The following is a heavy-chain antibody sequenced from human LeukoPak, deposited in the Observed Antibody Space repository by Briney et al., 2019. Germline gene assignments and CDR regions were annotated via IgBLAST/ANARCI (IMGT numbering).Heavy chain of an antibody. CDR3: ARDVLGYSYGYLDY. V-gene: IGHV4-39*02. Sequence: SETLSLTCTVTGGSISSSSYYWGWIRQPPGKGLEWIGSIYYSGSTYYNPSLKSRVTISVDTSKNQFSLKLSSVTAADTAVYYCARDVLGYSYGYLDYWGQGTLVTVSS. CDR2: IYYSGST. CDR1: GGSISSSSYY. D-gene: IGHD5-18*01. J-gene: IGHJ4*02.